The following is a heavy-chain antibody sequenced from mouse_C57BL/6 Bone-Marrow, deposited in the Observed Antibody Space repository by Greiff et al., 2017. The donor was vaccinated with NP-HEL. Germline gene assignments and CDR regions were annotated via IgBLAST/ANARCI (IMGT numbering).Heavy chain of an antibody. CDR3: AREGYWEGDY. Sequence: VQLQQSGPELVKPGASVKISCKASGYSFTSYYIHWVKQRPGQGLEWIGWIYPGSGNTKYNEKFKGKATLTADTSSSTAYMQLSSLTSEDSAVYYCAREGYWEGDYWGQGTSVTVSS. CDR1: GYSFTSYY. CDR2: IYPGSGNT. V-gene: IGHV1-66*01. J-gene: IGHJ4*01. D-gene: IGHD2-3*01.